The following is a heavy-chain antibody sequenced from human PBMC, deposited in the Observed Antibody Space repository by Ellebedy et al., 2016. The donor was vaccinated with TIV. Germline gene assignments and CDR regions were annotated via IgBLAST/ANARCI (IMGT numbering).Heavy chain of an antibody. V-gene: IGHV3-21*01. J-gene: IGHJ4*02. D-gene: IGHD2-2*01. Sequence: GGSLRLSXAASGFTFNSNTMNLVRQAPGKGLEWVSSISSSGSYIYYADSVRGRFTISRDNAKNSLYLQMNSLRAEDTAVYYCARVEPFYCSSTSCKNLGSDYWGQGTLVTVSS. CDR1: GFTFNSNT. CDR2: ISSSGSYI. CDR3: ARVEPFYCSSTSCKNLGSDY.